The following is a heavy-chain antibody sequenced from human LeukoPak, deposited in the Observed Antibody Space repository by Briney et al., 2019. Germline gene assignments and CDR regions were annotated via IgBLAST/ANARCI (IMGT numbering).Heavy chain of an antibody. D-gene: IGHD3-10*01. J-gene: IGHJ3*02. V-gene: IGHV3-48*02. CDR3: ARSMVRGGYAFDI. CDR2: ISSSSSTI. Sequence: GRSLRLSCAESGFTFSRYGMQWVRQAPGKGLEWVSYISSSSSTIYYADSVKGRFTISRDNAKNSLYLQMNSLRDEDTAVYYCARSMVRGGYAFDIWGQGTMVTVSS. CDR1: GFTFSRYG.